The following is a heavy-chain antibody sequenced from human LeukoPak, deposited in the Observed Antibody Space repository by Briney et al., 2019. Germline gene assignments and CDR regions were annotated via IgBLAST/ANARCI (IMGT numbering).Heavy chain of an antibody. CDR3: ARDGLVEQQLVSLFDY. Sequence: PGGSLRLSCAASGFTFSSYSMNWVRQAPGKGLEWVSSISSSSSYIYYADSVKGRFTISRDNAKNSLYLQMNSLRAEDTAVYYCARDGLVEQQLVSLFDYWGQGTLVTVSS. V-gene: IGHV3-21*01. J-gene: IGHJ4*02. CDR2: ISSSSSYI. D-gene: IGHD6-13*01. CDR1: GFTFSSYS.